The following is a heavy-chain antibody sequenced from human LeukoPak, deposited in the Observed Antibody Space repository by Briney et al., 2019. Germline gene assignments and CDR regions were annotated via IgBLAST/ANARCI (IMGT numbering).Heavy chain of an antibody. D-gene: IGHD2-2*01. Sequence: SETLSLTCTVSGGSISSYYWSWIRQPAGKGLEWIGRIYTSGSTNYNPSLKSRVTMSVDTSKNQFSLKLSSVTAADTAVYYCARDPYCSSTSCYPNYYYYYGMDVWGQGTTATVSS. CDR3: ARDPYCSSTSCYPNYYYYYGMDV. CDR1: GGSISSYY. CDR2: IYTSGST. J-gene: IGHJ6*02. V-gene: IGHV4-4*07.